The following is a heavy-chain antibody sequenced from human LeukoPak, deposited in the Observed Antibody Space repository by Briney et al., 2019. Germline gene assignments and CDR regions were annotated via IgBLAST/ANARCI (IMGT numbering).Heavy chain of an antibody. Sequence: ASVKVSCEASGYTFTSYDINWVRQATGQGLEWMGWMNPNSGNTGYAQKFQGRVTMTRNTSISTAYMELSSLRSEDTAVYYCARPGGYYDSSGYYYDAFDIWGQGTMVTVSS. J-gene: IGHJ3*02. CDR3: ARPGGYYDSSGYYYDAFDI. D-gene: IGHD3-22*01. V-gene: IGHV1-8*01. CDR1: GYTFTSYD. CDR2: MNPNSGNT.